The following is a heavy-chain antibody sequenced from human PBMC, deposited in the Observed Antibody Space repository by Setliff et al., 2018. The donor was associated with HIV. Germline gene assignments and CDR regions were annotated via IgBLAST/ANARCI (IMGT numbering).Heavy chain of an antibody. CDR1: GYTFTNYW. Sequence: GETLKISCKASGYTFTNYWIGWVRQLPGKGLEWMGIFYPGDSDARYSPSFQGQITFSADKSVTTAYLQWSSLKASETAMYYCARQRVVATTKLDAFDIWGQGTMVTVSS. V-gene: IGHV5-51*01. CDR2: FYPGDSDA. D-gene: IGHD2-15*01. J-gene: IGHJ3*02. CDR3: ARQRVVATTKLDAFDI.